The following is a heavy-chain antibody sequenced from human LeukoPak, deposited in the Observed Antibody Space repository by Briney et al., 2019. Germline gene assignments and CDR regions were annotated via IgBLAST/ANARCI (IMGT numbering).Heavy chain of an antibody. CDR2: IKRTSDGGTT. J-gene: IGHJ4*02. Sequence: GGSLRLSCAASGFTFSNAWMSWVRQAPGEGLEWVSRIKRTSDGGTTDYAAPVKGRFTISRDDSKNMVYLQMNSLTTEDTAVYYCATDLLDDWGQGTLVTVSS. CDR1: GFTFSNAW. CDR3: ATDLLDD. V-gene: IGHV3-15*01.